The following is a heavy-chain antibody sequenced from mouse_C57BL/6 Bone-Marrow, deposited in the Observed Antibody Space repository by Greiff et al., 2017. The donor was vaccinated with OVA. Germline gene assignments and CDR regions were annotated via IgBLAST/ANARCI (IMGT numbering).Heavy chain of an antibody. Sequence: QVQLQQSGPGLVQPSQSLSITCTVSGFSLTSYGVHWVRQSPGKGLEWLGVIWSGGSTDYNAAFISRLSISKDNSKSQVFFKMNSLQADDTAIYYCASTTIVTPYWYFEVWGTGTTVTVSS. CDR3: ASTTIVTPYWYFEV. CDR1: GFSLTSYG. J-gene: IGHJ1*03. V-gene: IGHV2-2*01. CDR2: IWSGGST. D-gene: IGHD2-5*01.